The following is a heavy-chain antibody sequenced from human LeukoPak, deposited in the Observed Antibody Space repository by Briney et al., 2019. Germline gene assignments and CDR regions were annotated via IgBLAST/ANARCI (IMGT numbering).Heavy chain of an antibody. CDR3: ASITAAGTNY. D-gene: IGHD6-13*01. CDR1: GGSIGSYY. CDR2: IYYSGST. Sequence: PTETLSLTCTVSGGSIGSYYWSWIRQPPGKGLEWIGYIYYSGSTNYNPSLKSRVTISVDTSKNQFSLKLSSVTAADTAVYYCASITAAGTNYWGQGTLVTVSS. J-gene: IGHJ4*02. V-gene: IGHV4-59*01.